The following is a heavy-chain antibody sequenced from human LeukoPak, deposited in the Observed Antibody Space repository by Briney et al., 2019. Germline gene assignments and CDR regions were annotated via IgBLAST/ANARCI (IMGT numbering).Heavy chain of an antibody. CDR3: ARAIDTSGDWFDP. CDR1: GGSFSGYY. D-gene: IGHD3-10*01. Sequence: PSETLSLTCAVYGGSFSGYYWSWIRQPPGKGLEWIGEINHSGGTNYNPSLKSRVTISVDTSKNQFSLKLSSVTAADTAVYYCARAIDTSGDWFDPWGQGTLVTVSS. J-gene: IGHJ5*02. V-gene: IGHV4-34*01. CDR2: INHSGGT.